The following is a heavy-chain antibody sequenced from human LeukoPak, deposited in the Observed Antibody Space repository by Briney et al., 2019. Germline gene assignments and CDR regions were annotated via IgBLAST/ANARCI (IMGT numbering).Heavy chain of an antibody. V-gene: IGHV1-18*01. J-gene: IGHJ6*03. CDR2: ISAYNGNT. Sequence: ASVKVSCKASGYTFTSYGISWVRQAPGQGLDWMGWISAYNGNTNYAQKLQGRVTITTDTSTSTAYMELRSLRSDDTAVYYCARSTVTGYYYYYYMDVWGKGTTVTVSS. CDR1: GYTFTSYG. D-gene: IGHD4-17*01. CDR3: ARSTVTGYYYYYYMDV.